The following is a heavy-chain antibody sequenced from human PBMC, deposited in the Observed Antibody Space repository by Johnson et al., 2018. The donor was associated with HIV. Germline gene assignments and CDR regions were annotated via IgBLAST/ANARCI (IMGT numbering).Heavy chain of an antibody. J-gene: IGHJ3*02. V-gene: IGHV3-53*03. CDR3: ARVAALYDAFDI. D-gene: IGHD2-15*01. CDR2: IYTGGST. CDR1: GFTVNNNY. Sequence: EQLVESGGGLIQPGESLRLSCAASGFTVNNNYMNWVRQTPGKGLEWVSVIYTGGSTYYADSVKGRFTISRDNAKNSLYLQMNSLRAEDTAVYYCARVAALYDAFDIWGQGTMVTVSS.